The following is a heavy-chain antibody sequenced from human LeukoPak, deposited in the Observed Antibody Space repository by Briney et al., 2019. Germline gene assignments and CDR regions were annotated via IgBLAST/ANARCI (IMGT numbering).Heavy chain of an antibody. J-gene: IGHJ6*02. D-gene: IGHD3-16*01. V-gene: IGHV3-7*03. CDR3: ARSRAAVVMGELIPSFYYGMDV. Sequence: GGSLRLSCAASGFTYSNYWMNWVRQVPGKGLEWVATIKQDGGERYYVDSVEGRFTISRDNGKTSVYLQMNSLRADDTAVYYCARSRAAVVMGELIPSFYYGMDVWGQGTTVTVSS. CDR1: GFTYSNYW. CDR2: IKQDGGER.